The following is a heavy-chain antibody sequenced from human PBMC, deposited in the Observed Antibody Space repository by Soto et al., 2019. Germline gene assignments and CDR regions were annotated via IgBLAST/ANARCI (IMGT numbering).Heavy chain of an antibody. Sequence: QVQLVQSGAEVKKPGASVKVSCKASGYTFTSSDINWVRQATGQGLEWMGWMNLNSGNTGYAQKFQGRITLTRSTSINTAYLELSSLSYDDSALYYCSRGASPWGQGTLVTVSS. CDR3: SRGASP. J-gene: IGHJ5*02. CDR2: MNLNSGNT. V-gene: IGHV1-8*01. CDR1: GYTFTSSD.